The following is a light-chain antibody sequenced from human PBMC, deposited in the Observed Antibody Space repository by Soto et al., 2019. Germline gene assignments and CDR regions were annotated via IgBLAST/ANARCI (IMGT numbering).Light chain of an antibody. V-gene: IGKV1-39*01. Sequence: DIQMTQSPYSLSASLRDRVTITFRASQSIIGSLNWHQHKPEKSPKLLIYDASTLRSGVPARFSGSGSETDYTLTISSLQPEDVATYYCQQSYSTLITFGRGTRLE. CDR1: QSIIGS. CDR3: QQSYSTLIT. CDR2: DAS. J-gene: IGKJ5*01.